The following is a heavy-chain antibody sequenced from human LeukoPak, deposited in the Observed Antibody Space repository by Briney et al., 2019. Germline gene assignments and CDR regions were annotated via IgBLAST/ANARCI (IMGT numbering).Heavy chain of an antibody. CDR2: IYYSGST. CDR3: ARYDYGDYGRRWYFDL. Sequence: PSETLSLTRTVSGGSLSSYYWSWIRPPPGKGLEWIGYIYYSGSTKYNPSLKSRVTISVDTSKNQFSLKLSSVTAADTAVYYCARYDYGDYGRRWYFDLWGRGTLVTVSS. V-gene: IGHV4-59*01. D-gene: IGHD4-17*01. J-gene: IGHJ2*01. CDR1: GGSLSSYY.